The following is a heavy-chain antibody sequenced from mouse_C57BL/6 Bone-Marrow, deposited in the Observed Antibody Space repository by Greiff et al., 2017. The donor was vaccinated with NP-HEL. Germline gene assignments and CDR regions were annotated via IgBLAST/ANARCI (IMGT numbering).Heavy chain of an antibody. CDR1: GYTFTSYW. CDR2: IDPSDSET. J-gene: IGHJ3*01. V-gene: IGHV1-52*01. Sequence: QVQLQPGAELVRPGSSVKLSCKASGYTFTSYWMHWVKQRPIQGLEWIGNIDPSDSETHYNQNFKDKATLTVDKSSSTAYLQLSSLTSEDSAVYYCAREGFAYWGPGTLVTVSA. CDR3: AREGFAY.